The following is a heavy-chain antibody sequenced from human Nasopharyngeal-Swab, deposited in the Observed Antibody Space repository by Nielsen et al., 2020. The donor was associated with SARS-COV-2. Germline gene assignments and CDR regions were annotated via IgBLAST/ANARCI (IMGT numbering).Heavy chain of an antibody. V-gene: IGHV1-24*01. CDR1: GYILTEIS. CDR2: FVPEDGET. CDR3: ATDGV. J-gene: IGHJ3*01. Sequence: ASVKVSCKVFGYILTEISMHWVRQDPRKRLEWMGGFVPEDGETIYAQKFQGRVTMTEDTSTDTAYMELSSLRSEDTAVYYCATDGVWGQGTMVTVSS.